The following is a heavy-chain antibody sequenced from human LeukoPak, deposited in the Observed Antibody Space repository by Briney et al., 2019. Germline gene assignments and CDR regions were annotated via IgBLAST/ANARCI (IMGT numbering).Heavy chain of an antibody. CDR2: IGSSGTTR. D-gene: IGHD6-19*01. V-gene: IGHV3-48*03. Sequence: GGSLRLSCAVSGFPFSIYEMNWVRQAPGKGLEWVSNIGSSGTTRYYADSVKGRFSISRDNAKNSLYLQMNSLRVEDTGVYYCAPLAVASDFDYWGQGALVTVSS. CDR1: GFPFSIYE. J-gene: IGHJ4*02. CDR3: APLAVASDFDY.